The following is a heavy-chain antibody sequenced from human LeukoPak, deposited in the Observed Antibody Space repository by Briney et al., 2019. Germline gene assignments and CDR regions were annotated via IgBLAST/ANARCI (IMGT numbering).Heavy chain of an antibody. D-gene: IGHD4-17*01. J-gene: IGHJ4*02. V-gene: IGHV2-5*02. CDR1: GFSLRTTGVG. CDR3: AHYGDYRFLYYFDH. CDR2: IYWDDNK. Sequence: SGPTLVNPTQTLTLTCTFSGFSLRTTGVGVGWVRQPPGKALEWLALIYWDDNKLYSPSLRSRVTITKDTSKNQVVLTMTNIAPVDTATYYCAHYGDYRFLYYFDHWGQGALVTVSS.